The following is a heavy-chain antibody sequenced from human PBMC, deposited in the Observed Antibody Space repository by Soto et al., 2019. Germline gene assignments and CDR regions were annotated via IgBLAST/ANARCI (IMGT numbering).Heavy chain of an antibody. J-gene: IGHJ4*02. V-gene: IGHV2-70*01. CDR1: GFSLSTSGMC. CDR3: ARMFSYSSGWYGDFDY. CDR2: IDWDDDK. Sequence: ESGPTLVNPTQTLTLTCTFSGFSLSTSGMCVSWIRQPPGKALEWLALIDWDDDKYYSTSLKTRLTISKDTSKNQVVLTMTNMDPVDTATYYCARMFSYSSGWYGDFDYWGQGTLVTVSS. D-gene: IGHD6-19*01.